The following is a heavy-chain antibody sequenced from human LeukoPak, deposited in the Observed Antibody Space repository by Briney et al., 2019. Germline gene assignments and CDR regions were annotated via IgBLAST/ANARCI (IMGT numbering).Heavy chain of an antibody. J-gene: IGHJ6*03. D-gene: IGHD2-2*01. CDR3: ARQYDSYFYYYLDL. Sequence: SESLSLTCAVSGYPFNNAYYWVWIRQPTGKGLEWIGSFYHPDSTYYNPSLKSRVTMSVDTSRNQFSLKLIFVTAAYTVVYYCARQYDSYFYYYLDLWGTGTTVTVSS. CDR1: GYPFNNAYY. CDR2: FYHPDST. V-gene: IGHV4-38-2*01.